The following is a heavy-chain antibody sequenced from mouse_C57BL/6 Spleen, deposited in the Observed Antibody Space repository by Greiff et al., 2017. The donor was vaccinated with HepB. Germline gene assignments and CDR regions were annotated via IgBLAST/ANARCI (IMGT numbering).Heavy chain of an antibody. CDR2: IWRGGST. Sequence: VKLQESGPGLVQPSQSLSITCTVSGFSLTSYGVHWVRQSPGKGLEWLGVIWRGGSTDYNAAFMSRLSITKDNSKSQVFFKMNSLQADDTAIYYCAKKGDYPYAMDYWGQGTSVTVSS. CDR3: AKKGDYPYAMDY. J-gene: IGHJ4*01. D-gene: IGHD2-4*01. V-gene: IGHV2-5*01. CDR1: GFSLTSYG.